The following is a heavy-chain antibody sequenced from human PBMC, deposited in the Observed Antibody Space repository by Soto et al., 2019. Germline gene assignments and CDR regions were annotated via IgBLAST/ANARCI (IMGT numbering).Heavy chain of an antibody. V-gene: IGHV4-59*01. J-gene: IGHJ4*02. Sequence: SETLSLTCTVSVDSISSYYWSWIRQPPGKGLEWIGYIYYSGSTNYNPSLKSRVTISVDTSKNQFSLKLSSVTAADTAVYYCARGRGTGFDYWGQGTLVTVSS. CDR3: ARGRGTGFDY. CDR2: IYYSGST. D-gene: IGHD1-1*01. CDR1: VDSISSYY.